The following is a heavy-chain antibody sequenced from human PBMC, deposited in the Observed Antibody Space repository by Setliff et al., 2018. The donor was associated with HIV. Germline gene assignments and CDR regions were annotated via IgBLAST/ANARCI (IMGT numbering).Heavy chain of an antibody. V-gene: IGHV3-30*04. CDR3: ARDRIIGRGYTIRYYYMDV. CDR1: GFTFSNSA. J-gene: IGHJ6*03. CDR2: ISYDGSNK. Sequence: PGGSLRLSCAASGFTFSNSAMHWVRQAPGKGLGWVAGISYDGSNKYYTDSVKGRFTISRDNSKNTLYLQMNSLRAEDSAVYYCARDRIIGRGYTIRYYYMDVWGKGTLVTVSS. D-gene: IGHD3-16*02.